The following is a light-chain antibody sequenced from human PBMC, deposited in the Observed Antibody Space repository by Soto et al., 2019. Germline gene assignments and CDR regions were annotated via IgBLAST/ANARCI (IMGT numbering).Light chain of an antibody. CDR1: SGHNSYA. V-gene: IGLV4-69*01. Sequence: QAVVTQPPSASASLGASVKLTCTLSSGHNSYAIAWHQQQPEKGPRYLMKLNSDGSHSKGAGIPDRFSGSSSGAERYLTISSLQSEDEADYYCQTWSNDIRVFGGGTKLTVL. CDR2: LNSDGSH. J-gene: IGLJ3*02. CDR3: QTWSNDIRV.